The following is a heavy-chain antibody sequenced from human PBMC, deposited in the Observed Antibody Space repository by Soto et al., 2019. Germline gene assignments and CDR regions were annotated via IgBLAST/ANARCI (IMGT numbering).Heavy chain of an antibody. CDR1: GGSFSGYY. D-gene: IGHD2-2*01. CDR2: INHSGST. Sequence: SETLSLTCAVYGGSFSGYYWSWIRQPPGKGLEWIGEINHSGSTNYNPSLESRVTISVDTSKNQFSLKLSSVTAADTAVYYCAGGYCSSTSCYYYYGMDVWGQGTTVTISS. CDR3: AGGYCSSTSCYYYYGMDV. J-gene: IGHJ6*02. V-gene: IGHV4-34*01.